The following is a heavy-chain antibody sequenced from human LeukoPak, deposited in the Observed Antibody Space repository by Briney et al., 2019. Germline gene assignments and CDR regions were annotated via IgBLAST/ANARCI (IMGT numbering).Heavy chain of an antibody. V-gene: IGHV1-8*01. CDR2: MNPNSGNT. CDR1: GYTFTSYD. Sequence: ASVKVSCKASGYTFTSYDINWARQATGQGLEWMGWMNPNSGNTGYAQKFQGRVTMTRNTSISTAYMELSSLRSEDTAVYYCAASSTRYYYDSSGLGYWGQGTLVTVSS. CDR3: AASSTRYYYDSSGLGY. D-gene: IGHD3-22*01. J-gene: IGHJ4*02.